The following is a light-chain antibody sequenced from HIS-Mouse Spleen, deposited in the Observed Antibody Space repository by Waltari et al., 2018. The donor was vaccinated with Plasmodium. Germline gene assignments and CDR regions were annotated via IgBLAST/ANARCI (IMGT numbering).Light chain of an antibody. CDR2: GAS. V-gene: IGKV3-15*01. CDR1: HSVSSN. J-gene: IGKJ4*01. Sequence: ELVMTQPSVTLSVSPGESTILSCRAIHSVSSNLSCYQQKPGQAPRLLIYGASTRATGIPARFSGSGSGTEFTLTIISMQSEDFAVYYCQQYNNWPPFTFGGGTKVEIK. CDR3: QQYNNWPPFT.